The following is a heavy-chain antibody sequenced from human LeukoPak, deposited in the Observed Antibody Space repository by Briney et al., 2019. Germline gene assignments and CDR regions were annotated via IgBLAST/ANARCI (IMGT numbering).Heavy chain of an antibody. Sequence: SETLSLTCIVSGDSISSYYWSWIRQPPGKGLKWIGYIYYSGSTNYNPSLKSRVSISVDTSKNQLSLKLSSVTAADTAVYYCATNGTVGTTIDYWGQGTLVTVSS. CDR1: GDSISSYY. V-gene: IGHV4-59*01. CDR2: IYYSGST. J-gene: IGHJ4*02. CDR3: ATNGTVGTTIDY. D-gene: IGHD1-26*01.